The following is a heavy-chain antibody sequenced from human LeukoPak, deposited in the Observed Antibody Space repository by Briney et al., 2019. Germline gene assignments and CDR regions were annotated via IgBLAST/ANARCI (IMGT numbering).Heavy chain of an antibody. D-gene: IGHD5-24*01. CDR3: ARGPPHRDYYYYYMDV. CDR2: ISAYNGNT. CDR1: GYTFTSYG. J-gene: IGHJ6*03. V-gene: IGHV1-18*01. Sequence: ASVKVSCKASGYTFTSYGISWVRQAPRQGLEWMGWISAYNGNTNYAQKLQGRVTMTTDTSTSTAYMELRSLRSDDTAVYYCARGPPHRDYYYYYMDVWGTGTTVTVSS.